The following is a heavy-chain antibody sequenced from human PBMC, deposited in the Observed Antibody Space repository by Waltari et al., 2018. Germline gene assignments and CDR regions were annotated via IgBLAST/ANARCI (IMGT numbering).Heavy chain of an antibody. D-gene: IGHD2-2*01. V-gene: IGHV1-69*01. CDR1: GGTFSSYA. Sequence: QVQLVQSGAEVKKPGSSVKVSCKASGGTFSSYAISWVRQPPGQGLGWMGGSLPTFGTANYAQKFQGSVTITAAESTSTAYMELSSLRSEDTAVYYCARGVVVVPAATSGPSNYFDYWGQGTLVTVSS. CDR2: SLPTFGTA. J-gene: IGHJ4*02. CDR3: ARGVVVVPAATSGPSNYFDY.